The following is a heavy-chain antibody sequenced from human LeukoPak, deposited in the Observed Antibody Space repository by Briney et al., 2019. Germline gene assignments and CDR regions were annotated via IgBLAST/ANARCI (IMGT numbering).Heavy chain of an antibody. CDR2: IYTSGST. CDR1: GGSISSSSYY. CDR3: ARGGDSSGYYYRIDY. D-gene: IGHD3-22*01. V-gene: IGHV4-61*02. J-gene: IGHJ4*02. Sequence: SETLSLTCTVSGGSISSSSYYWSWIRQPAGEGLEWIGRIYTSGSTNYNPSLKSRVTMSVDTSKNQFSLHLSSVTAADTAVYYCARGGDSSGYYYRIDYWGQGTLVTVST.